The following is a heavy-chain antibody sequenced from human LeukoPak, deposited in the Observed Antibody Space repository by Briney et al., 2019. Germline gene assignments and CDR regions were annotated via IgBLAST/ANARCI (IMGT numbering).Heavy chain of an antibody. CDR2: IYPDDSDT. D-gene: IGHD6-19*01. CDR1: GYSFTSYW. CDR3: ARRGSGWYDAFDI. Sequence: GGALKIPCKGSGYSFTSYWIGWGRQVPGKGLGWGGIIYPDDSDTRYSPSFQGQVTISADKSISTAYLQWSSLKASDTAMYYCARRGSGWYDAFDIWGQGTMVTVSS. J-gene: IGHJ3*02. V-gene: IGHV5-51*01.